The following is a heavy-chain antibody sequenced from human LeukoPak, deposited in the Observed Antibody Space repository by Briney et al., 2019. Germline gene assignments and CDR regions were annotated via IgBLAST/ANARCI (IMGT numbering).Heavy chain of an antibody. J-gene: IGHJ3*02. D-gene: IGHD3-16*01. CDR2: IHSGGST. V-gene: IGHV3-66*01. CDR3: ASDPGGNQNGFDI. CDR1: GLVVSRNY. Sequence: GGSLRLSCAASGLVVSRNYMSWVRQAPGKGLEWVSVIHSGGSTYYADSVKGRFIIYRDNSKNTLYLQMNSLSSEDTAVYYCASDPGGNQNGFDIWGQGTVVAVSS.